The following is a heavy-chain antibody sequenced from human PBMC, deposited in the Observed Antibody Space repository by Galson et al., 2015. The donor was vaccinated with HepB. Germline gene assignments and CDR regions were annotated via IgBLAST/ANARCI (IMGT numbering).Heavy chain of an antibody. V-gene: IGHV3-30-3*02. Sequence: SLRLSCAASGFTFSSYAMHWVRQAPGKGLEWVAVISYDGSNKYYADSVKGRFTISRDNSKNTLYLQMNSLRAEDTAVFYCAQADSSAYYSFNSWGQGTLVTVSS. CDR3: AQADSSAYYSFNS. CDR2: ISYDGSNK. CDR1: GFTFSSYA. D-gene: IGHD3-22*01. J-gene: IGHJ4*02.